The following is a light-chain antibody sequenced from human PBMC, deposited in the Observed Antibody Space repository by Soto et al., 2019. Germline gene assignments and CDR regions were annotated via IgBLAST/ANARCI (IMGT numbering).Light chain of an antibody. CDR1: QSLTNSF. CDR3: QQYGTSEII. J-gene: IGKJ5*01. CDR2: VTS. V-gene: IGKV3-20*01. Sequence: EIVLTQSPGTLSLSPGARAPLSCRASQSLTNSFIAWYQQKPGQAPRLLIYVTSSRATGIPDRFSGSGSGTDFTLTISRLEPEDFAVFFCQQYGTSEIIFGQGTRLEIK.